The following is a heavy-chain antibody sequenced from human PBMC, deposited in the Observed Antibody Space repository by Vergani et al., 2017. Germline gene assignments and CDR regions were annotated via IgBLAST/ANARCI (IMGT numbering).Heavy chain of an antibody. J-gene: IGHJ6*02. CDR2: VNPNSGDT. D-gene: IGHD3-16*01. CDR3: ARDRVAYSEFYYGMDV. CDR1: GYTFRAYY. Sequence: QVHLVQSGAEVKKPGDSVKVSCQTPGYTFRAYYIHWVRQAPGQGLEWMGWVNPNSGDTNYAQKFQGRVTMTRDMAINTTYLELSRLTSDDTAGYYCARDRVAYSEFYYGMDVWGQGTTVTVSS. V-gene: IGHV1-2*02.